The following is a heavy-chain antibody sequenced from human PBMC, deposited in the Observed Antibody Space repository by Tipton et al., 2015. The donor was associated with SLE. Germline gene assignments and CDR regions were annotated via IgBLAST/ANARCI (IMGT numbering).Heavy chain of an antibody. V-gene: IGHV1-18*01. CDR2: INTYNGNT. D-gene: IGHD3-9*01. J-gene: IGHJ4*02. Sequence: QSGAEVKKPGASVKVSCKASAYTFTSYGISWVRQPPGQGLEWMGWINTYNGNTNYAQRLQGRLTMTTDTSTSTAYMELRSLRSDDTAVYYCARDEDDILTGYLYWGQGTLVTVSS. CDR3: ARDEDDILTGYLY. CDR1: AYTFTSYG.